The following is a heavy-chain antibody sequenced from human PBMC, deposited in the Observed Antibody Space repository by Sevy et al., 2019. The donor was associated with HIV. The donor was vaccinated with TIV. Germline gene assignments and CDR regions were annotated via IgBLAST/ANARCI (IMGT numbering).Heavy chain of an antibody. CDR1: TFTFSRYD. D-gene: IGHD2-21*01. CDR2: ISSYDGTI. Sequence: GGSLRLSCVDSTFTFSRYDMNWVRQAPGKGLEWLAYISSYDGTIYYADSVKGRFTISRDNSKNSLYLHMNSLRVEDTAVYYCALESLGVRFYYMDVWGIGTTVTVSS. CDR3: ALESLGVRFYYMDV. V-gene: IGHV3-48*03. J-gene: IGHJ6*03.